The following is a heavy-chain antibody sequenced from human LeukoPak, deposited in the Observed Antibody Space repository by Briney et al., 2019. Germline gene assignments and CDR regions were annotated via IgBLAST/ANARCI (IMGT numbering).Heavy chain of an antibody. D-gene: IGHD6-19*01. V-gene: IGHV4-59*01. CDR2: IYYSGST. J-gene: IGHJ6*03. CDR1: GDSMSRYY. Sequence: KPSETLSLTCTVSGDSMSRYYWSWIRQTPGKGLEWIGYIYYSGSTNYNPSLKSRITISVDTSKNQFSLKLSSATAADTAVYYCARAPAGPPYYYMDVWGKGTTVTVSS. CDR3: ARAPAGPPYYYMDV.